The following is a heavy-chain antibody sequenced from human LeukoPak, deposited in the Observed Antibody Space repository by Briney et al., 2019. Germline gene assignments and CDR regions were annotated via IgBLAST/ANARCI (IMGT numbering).Heavy chain of an antibody. D-gene: IGHD2-2*02. J-gene: IGHJ4*02. CDR1: GYTFTSYY. CDR3: ARGPPGGYCSSTSCYSRTPFFDY. V-gene: IGHV1-46*01. CDR2: INPSGGST. Sequence: GASVKVSCKASGYTFTSYYMHWVRQAPGQGLEWMGIINPSGGSTSYAQKFQGRVTMTRDMSTSTVYMELISLRSEDTAVYYCARGPPGGYCSSTSCYSRTPFFDYWGQGTLVTVSS.